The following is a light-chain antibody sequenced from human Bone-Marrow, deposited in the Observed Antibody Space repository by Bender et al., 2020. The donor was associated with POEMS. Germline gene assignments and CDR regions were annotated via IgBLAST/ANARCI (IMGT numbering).Light chain of an antibody. CDR3: AAWEDSLNGWV. CDR1: SSNIGSNS. Sequence: QSVLTQPPSASGTPGQRVTISCSGSSSNIGSNSVYWFQQHPGKAPKLLIYINNQRPSGVPDRFSGSKSGTSASLAISGLQSEDEADYYCAAWEDSLNGWVFGGGTKLTVL. CDR2: INN. V-gene: IGLV1-44*01. J-gene: IGLJ3*02.